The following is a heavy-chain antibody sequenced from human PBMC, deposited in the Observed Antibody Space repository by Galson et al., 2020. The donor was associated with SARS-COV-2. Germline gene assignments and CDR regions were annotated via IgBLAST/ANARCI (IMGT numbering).Heavy chain of an antibody. J-gene: IGHJ4*02. CDR2: INHSGST. Sequence: SETLSLTCAVYGGSFSGYYWSWIRQPPGKGLEWIGEINHSGSTNYNPSLKSRVTISVDTSKNQFSLKLSSVTAADTAVYYCARSSRDGGYGDAAFDYWGQGTLVTVSS. CDR3: ARSSRDGGYGDAAFDY. CDR1: GGSFSGYY. V-gene: IGHV4-34*01. D-gene: IGHD5-12*01.